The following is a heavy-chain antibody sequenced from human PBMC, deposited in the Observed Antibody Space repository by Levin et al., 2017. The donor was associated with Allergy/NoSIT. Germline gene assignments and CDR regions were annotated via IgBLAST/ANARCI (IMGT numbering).Heavy chain of an antibody. J-gene: IGHJ4*02. V-gene: IGHV3-7*01. CDR3: ASSPYRSRFFDY. CDR1: GFTFSSFW. Sequence: GESLKISCAASGFTFSSFWMNWVRQAPGKGLEWVANIKQDGSEKFYVDSLKGRFTISRDNAKNSLYLQMSSLRAEDTAVYYCASSPYRSRFFDYWGQGTLVTVSS. CDR2: IKQDGSEK.